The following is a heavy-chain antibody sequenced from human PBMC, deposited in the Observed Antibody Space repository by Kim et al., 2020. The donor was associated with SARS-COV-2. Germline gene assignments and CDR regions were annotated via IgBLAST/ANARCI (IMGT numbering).Heavy chain of an antibody. CDR3: ARAEQVLRYFEWLPIFDY. D-gene: IGHD3-9*01. Sequence: SRVTISVDTSKNQFSLKLSSVTAADTAVYYCARAEQVLRYFEWLPIFDYWGQGTLVTVSS. J-gene: IGHJ4*02. V-gene: IGHV4-59*01.